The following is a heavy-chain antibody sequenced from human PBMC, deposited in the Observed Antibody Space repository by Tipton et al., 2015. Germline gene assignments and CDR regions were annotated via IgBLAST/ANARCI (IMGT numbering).Heavy chain of an antibody. D-gene: IGHD1-26*01. CDR1: GYIFTSFW. CDR3: VRRARRVGSHSYPYYFDY. Sequence: QLVQSGPEVKKPGESLKISCKGSGYIFTSFWIGWVRQMPGKGLEWMGNIYPGDSETRYNPSFQGQVTISADKSITTAYLQCRSLKASDTAMYYCVRRARRVGSHSYPYYFDYWGQGTLVPVSS. CDR2: IYPGDSET. J-gene: IGHJ4*02. V-gene: IGHV5-51*01.